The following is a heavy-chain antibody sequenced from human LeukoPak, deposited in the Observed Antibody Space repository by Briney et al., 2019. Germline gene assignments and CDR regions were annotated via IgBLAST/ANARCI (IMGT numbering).Heavy chain of an antibody. CDR2: ISAYNGNT. CDR3: ARDGDYCSSTSCSFFDY. V-gene: IGHV1-18*01. Sequence: ASVKVSCKASGYTFTSYGISWVRQAPGHGLEGMGWISAYNGNTNYAQKLQGRVTMTTDTSTSTAYMELRSLRSDDTAVYYCARDGDYCSSTSCSFFDYWGQGTLVTVSS. D-gene: IGHD2-2*01. CDR1: GYTFTSYG. J-gene: IGHJ4*02.